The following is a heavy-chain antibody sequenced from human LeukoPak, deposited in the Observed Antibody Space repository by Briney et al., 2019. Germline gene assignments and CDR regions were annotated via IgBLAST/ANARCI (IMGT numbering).Heavy chain of an antibody. CDR3: AKRWQGNSRALDH. CDR1: GFPFSFYA. J-gene: IGHJ4*02. Sequence: PGGSLRLSCAASGFPFSFYAMSCVRQAPGKGLEWVSAISGSGGTYYADSVKGRFTISRDNSKNTLSLQMNSLRGEDTAVYYCAKRWQGNSRALDHWGQGTRVTVSS. V-gene: IGHV3-23*01. CDR2: ISGSGGT. D-gene: IGHD4-23*01.